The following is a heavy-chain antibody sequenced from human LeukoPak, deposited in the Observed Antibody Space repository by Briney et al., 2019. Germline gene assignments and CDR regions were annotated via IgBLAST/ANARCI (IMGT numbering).Heavy chain of an antibody. J-gene: IGHJ4*02. CDR1: GFTFSSYS. CDR2: ISSSSSYI. V-gene: IGHV3-21*01. Sequence: GGSLRLSCAAPGFTFSSYSMNWVRQAPGKGLEWVSSISSSSSYIYYADSVKGRFTISRDNAKNSLYLQMNSLRAEDTAVYYCARGFGELLYDDYWGQGTLVTVSS. CDR3: ARGFGELLYDDY. D-gene: IGHD3-10*01.